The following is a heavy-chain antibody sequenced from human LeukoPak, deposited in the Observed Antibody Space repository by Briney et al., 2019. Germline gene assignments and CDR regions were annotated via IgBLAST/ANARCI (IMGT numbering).Heavy chain of an antibody. CDR3: ASSLRYFGQNWFDP. CDR1: GGTLSSYA. V-gene: IGHV1-69*06. D-gene: IGHD3-9*01. J-gene: IGHJ5*02. Sequence: ASVKVSCKASGGTLSSYAISWVRQAPGQGLEWMGGIIPIFGTANYAQKFQGRVTITADKSTSTAYMELSSLRSEDTAVYYCASSLRYFGQNWFDPWGQGTLVTVSS. CDR2: IIPIFGTA.